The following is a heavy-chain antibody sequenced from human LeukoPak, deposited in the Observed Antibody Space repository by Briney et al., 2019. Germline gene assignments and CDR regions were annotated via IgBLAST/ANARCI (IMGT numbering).Heavy chain of an antibody. Sequence: ASVKVSCKASGYTFSSYGISWVRQAPGQGLEWMGRINDYTGNTNYAQNLQGRVTMTTDTSTSTAYMELRSLRSDDTALYYCARSSWFGGRSEWRWFDPWSQGTLVTVSS. D-gene: IGHD3-10*01. CDR1: GYTFSSYG. V-gene: IGHV1-18*01. J-gene: IGHJ5*02. CDR3: ARSSWFGGRSEWRWFDP. CDR2: INDYTGNT.